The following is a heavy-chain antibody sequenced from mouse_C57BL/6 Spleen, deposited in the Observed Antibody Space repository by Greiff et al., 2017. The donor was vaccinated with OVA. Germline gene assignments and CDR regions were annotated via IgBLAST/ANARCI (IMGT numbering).Heavy chain of an antibody. CDR2: ISRGGSYT. D-gene: IGHD3-3*01. CDR1: GFTFSSYG. CDR3: ARQGDGGFFDD. V-gene: IGHV5-6*01. J-gene: IGHJ2*01. Sequence: EVQLVKSGADLVKPGASLKLSCAASGFTFSSYGMPWVRQTPDQSLEWVATISRGGSYTHYPDSVKGRSTMSMDNAKNTLYLQISSLKSEDTAVYCCARQGDGGFFDDWGKGTTLTVSS.